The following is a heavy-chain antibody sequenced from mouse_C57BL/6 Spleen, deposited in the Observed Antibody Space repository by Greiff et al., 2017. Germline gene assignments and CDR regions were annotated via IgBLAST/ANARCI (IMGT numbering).Heavy chain of an antibody. CDR1: GFNIKDYY. CDR3: TTWACFSNLKSFDY. V-gene: IGHV14-1*01. CDR2: IDPEDGDT. Sequence: EVQLQQSGAELVRPGASVKLSCTASGFNIKDYYMHWVKQRPGQGLEWIGRIDPEDGDTEYAPKFQGKATMTADTSSNTAYLQLSSLTSEDAAVDYCTTWACFSNLKSFDYWGQGTTLTVSS. J-gene: IGHJ2*01. D-gene: IGHD2-5*01.